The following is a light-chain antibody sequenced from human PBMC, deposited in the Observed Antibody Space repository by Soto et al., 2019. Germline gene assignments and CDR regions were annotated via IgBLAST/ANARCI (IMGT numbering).Light chain of an antibody. Sequence: IPMSQAPFCLSRSLENRGTITCRASQSVSTYLNWYQQKPGKAPKLLIYAISTLQGGVPSRLSGSGSRADFTLTISRLQPEDFATYYCQQCYSIPPTFGGGTKVDI. CDR1: QSVSTY. CDR3: QQCYSIPPT. CDR2: AIS. V-gene: IGKV1-39*01. J-gene: IGKJ4*01.